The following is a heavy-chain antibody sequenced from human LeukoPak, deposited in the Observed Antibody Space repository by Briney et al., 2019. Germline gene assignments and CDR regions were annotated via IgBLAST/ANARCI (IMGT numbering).Heavy chain of an antibody. D-gene: IGHD3-9*01. Sequence: GRSLRLSCAATGLTFSDHYMSWIRKAPVKVLEWFSYISSSGSTIYYADSVKGLFIISRVNTEHSLYLQMNSLRVEDTAVFFFFKQKTAYEIMTYYYYYMDVWGKGTTVTISS. CDR1: GLTFSDHY. J-gene: IGHJ6*03. V-gene: IGHV3-11*01. CDR2: ISSSGSTI. CDR3: FKQKTAYEIMTYYYYYMDV.